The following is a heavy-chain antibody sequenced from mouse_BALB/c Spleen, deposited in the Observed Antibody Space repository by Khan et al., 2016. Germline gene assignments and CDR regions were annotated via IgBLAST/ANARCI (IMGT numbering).Heavy chain of an antibody. Sequence: EVQLQESGPGLVKPSQSLSLTCTVTGYSITSDYAWNWIRQFPGNKLEWMGYISYSCSTSYNPSLKSRISITRDTSKNQFFLQLNSVTTEDTATYYCASYYDYDYYAMDYWGQGTSVTVSS. CDR3: ASYYDYDYYAMDY. V-gene: IGHV3-2*02. J-gene: IGHJ4*01. D-gene: IGHD2-4*01. CDR2: ISYSCST. CDR1: GYSITSDYA.